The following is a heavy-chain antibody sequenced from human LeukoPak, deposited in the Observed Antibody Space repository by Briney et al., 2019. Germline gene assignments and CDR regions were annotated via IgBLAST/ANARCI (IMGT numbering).Heavy chain of an antibody. CDR1: GGSFSGYY. D-gene: IGHD3-10*01. V-gene: IGHV4-34*01. J-gene: IGHJ4*02. CDR3: ARAGRWGGYFDY. Sequence: SETLSLTCAVYGGSFSGYYWSWIRQPPGKGLEWIGEINHSGSTNYNPSLKSRVTISVDTSKNQFSLKLSSVTAADTAVYYCARAGRWGGYFDYWGQGTLVTVSS. CDR2: INHSGST.